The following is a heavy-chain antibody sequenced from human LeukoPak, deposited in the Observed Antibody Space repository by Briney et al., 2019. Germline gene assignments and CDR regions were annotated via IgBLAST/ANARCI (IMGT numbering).Heavy chain of an antibody. V-gene: IGHV3-23*01. CDR2: ISRGGDTT. J-gene: IGHJ4*02. D-gene: IGHD7-27*01. CDR3: AKETGPFSY. CDR1: GFTFDSYA. Sequence: PGASLRLSCAVPGFTFDSYAMSWVRQAPGKGLEWVSVISRGGDTTYYADSVKGRFTISRDNSKNTVYLQMNSLRAEDTAVYYCAKETGPFSYWGQGTLVTVSS.